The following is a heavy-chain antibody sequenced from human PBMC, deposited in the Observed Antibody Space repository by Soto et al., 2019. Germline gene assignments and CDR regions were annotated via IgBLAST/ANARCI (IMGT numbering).Heavy chain of an antibody. J-gene: IGHJ6*02. CDR3: ARDSYGMDV. V-gene: IGHV3-30-3*01. CDR1: GFTFSNYA. Sequence: GGSLRLSCAASGFTFSNYAMHWVRQAPGKGLEWVAFISYDGSNKYYADSVKGRFTISRDNPKNTLYLQMNSLRAEDTAVYYCARDSYGMDVWGQGTTVTVSS. CDR2: ISYDGSNK.